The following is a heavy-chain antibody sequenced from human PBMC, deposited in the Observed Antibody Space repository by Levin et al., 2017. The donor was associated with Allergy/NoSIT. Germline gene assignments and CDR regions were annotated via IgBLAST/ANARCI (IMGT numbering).Heavy chain of an antibody. V-gene: IGHV4-59*01. D-gene: IGHD3-22*01. CDR1: GGSISSYY. Sequence: PSETLSLTCTVSGGSISSYYWSWIRQPPGKGLEWIGYIYYSGSTNYNPSLKSRVTISVDTSKNQFSLKLSSVTAADTAVYYCARGSARLLPDYWGQGTLVTVSS. J-gene: IGHJ4*02. CDR3: ARGSARLLPDY. CDR2: IYYSGST.